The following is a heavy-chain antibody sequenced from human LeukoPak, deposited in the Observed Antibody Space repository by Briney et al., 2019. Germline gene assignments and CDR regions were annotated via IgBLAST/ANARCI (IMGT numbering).Heavy chain of an antibody. CDR3: ARGTIGGLLFRFDY. Sequence: SGTLSLTCTVSGCSLSSYYWNWIRQPPGKGLEWIGYIYYSGSTNYNPSLRSRVTISVDTSKNQFSLKLSSVTAADTAVYYCARGTIGGLLFRFDYWGQGTLVTVSS. J-gene: IGHJ4*02. D-gene: IGHD2-21*02. CDR1: GCSLSSYY. CDR2: IYYSGST. V-gene: IGHV4-59*01.